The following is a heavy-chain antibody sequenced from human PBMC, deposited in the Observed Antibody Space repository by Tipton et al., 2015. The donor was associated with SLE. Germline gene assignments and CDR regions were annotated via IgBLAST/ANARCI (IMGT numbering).Heavy chain of an antibody. CDR1: GGSISSSSYY. CDR3: ARQPLGLVGATGGWFDP. V-gene: IGHV4-39*01. Sequence: GLVKPSETLSLTCTVSGGSISSSSYYWGWIRQPPGKGLEWIGSIYYSGSTYYNPSLKSRVTISVDTSKNQFSLKLSSVTAADTAVYYCARQPLGLVGATGGWFDPWGQGTLVTVSS. J-gene: IGHJ5*02. D-gene: IGHD1-26*01. CDR2: IYYSGST.